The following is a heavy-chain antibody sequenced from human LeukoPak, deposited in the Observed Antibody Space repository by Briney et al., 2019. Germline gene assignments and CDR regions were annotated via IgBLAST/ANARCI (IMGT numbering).Heavy chain of an antibody. D-gene: IGHD3-10*01. J-gene: IGHJ4*02. CDR1: GFTFINYA. CDR3: AKGSSGSRPYYFDY. Sequence: PGGSLRLSCAASGFTFINYAMSWVRQAPGMGLEWVSAITDSGGDTYHADSIKGRFTISRDNSKNTLYLQMNSLRADDTAVYYCAKGSSGSRPYYFDYWGQGTLVTVSS. V-gene: IGHV3-23*01. CDR2: ITDSGGDT.